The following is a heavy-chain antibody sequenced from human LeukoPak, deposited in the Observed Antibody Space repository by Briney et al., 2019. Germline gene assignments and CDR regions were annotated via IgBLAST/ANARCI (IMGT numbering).Heavy chain of an antibody. J-gene: IGHJ5*02. CDR3: AKGGTWNVVLYKWFDP. V-gene: IGHV3-23*01. CDR1: GFTFINYA. CDR2: ISGSGGST. Sequence: PGGSLRLSCAASGFTFINYAMNWVRRAPGKGLEWVSDISGSGGSTFYADSVKGRFTISRDNSKNTLYLQMNSLRAEDTAVYYCAKGGTWNVVLYKWFDPWGQRTLVTVSS. D-gene: IGHD1-1*01.